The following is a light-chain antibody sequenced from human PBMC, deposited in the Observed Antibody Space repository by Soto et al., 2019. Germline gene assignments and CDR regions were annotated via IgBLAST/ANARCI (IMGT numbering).Light chain of an antibody. CDR3: QQYNSYWTT. J-gene: IGKJ1*01. CDR1: QTISSY. V-gene: IGKV1-39*01. CDR2: AAS. Sequence: DIRMPASTASRSAFVGDSGHITCRASQTISSYLNWYQQKPGKAPKLLIYAASSLQSGVPSRFSGSGSGTEFTLTISSLQPDDFATYYCQQYNSYWTTVGQGTKVDIK.